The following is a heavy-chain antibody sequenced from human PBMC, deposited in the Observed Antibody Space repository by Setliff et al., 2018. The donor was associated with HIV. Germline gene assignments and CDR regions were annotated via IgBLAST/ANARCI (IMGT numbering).Heavy chain of an antibody. CDR3: ARHGEEHPSSFFDP. CDR1: GYNFANHY. J-gene: IGHJ5*02. V-gene: IGHV5-10-1*01. Sequence: GESLKISCKGSGYNFANHYISWVRQKPGKGLEWMGKMDPSNSYTNYDPSFQGHVTMSADTSINTAYLHFNNLKASGSAIYYCARHGEEHPSSFFDPWGQGTLVTVSS. CDR2: MDPSNSYT. D-gene: IGHD3-10*01.